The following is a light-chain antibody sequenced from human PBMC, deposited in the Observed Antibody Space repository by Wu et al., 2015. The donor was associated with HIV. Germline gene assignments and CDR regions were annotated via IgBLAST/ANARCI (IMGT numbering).Light chain of an antibody. Sequence: EIVLTQSPDSLSLSPGERATLYCMSSQRVSSYVAWYQHKPGQPPRLLIYDVSNRATGIPDRISGSGSGTLFTLTISRLEPEDSAVYFCQQYVSSPTFGQGTRLEIK. CDR3: QQYVSSPT. J-gene: IGKJ5*01. CDR2: DVS. V-gene: IGKV3-20*01. CDR1: QRVSSY.